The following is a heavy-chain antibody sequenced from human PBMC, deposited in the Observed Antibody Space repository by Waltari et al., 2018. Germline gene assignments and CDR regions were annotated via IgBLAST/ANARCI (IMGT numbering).Heavy chain of an antibody. CDR1: GCTFSSYE. J-gene: IGHJ1*01. CDR2: ISSSVSTI. Sequence: EVQLVESGGGLVQPGGSLRLPCADSGCTFSSYELNCVRQAPGKGLGGVAYISSSVSTIYYADSVKGRFTISRDNAKNSLYLQMNSLRAEDTAVYYCARAPNAYCSGGSCYSLYFQHWGQGTLVTVSS. D-gene: IGHD2-15*01. CDR3: ARAPNAYCSGGSCYSLYFQH. V-gene: IGHV3-48*03.